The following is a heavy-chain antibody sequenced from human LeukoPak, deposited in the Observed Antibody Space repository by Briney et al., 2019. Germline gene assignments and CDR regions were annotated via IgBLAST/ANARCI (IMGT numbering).Heavy chain of an antibody. D-gene: IGHD1-26*01. CDR2: ISYDGSNK. V-gene: IGHV3-30-3*01. Sequence: GGSLRLSCAASGFTFSSYAMHWVRQAPGKGLEWVAVISYDGSNKYYADSVKGRFTISRDNSKNTLYLQMNSLRAEDTAVYYCARDRSLRGRPSDYWGQGTLVTVSS. J-gene: IGHJ4*02. CDR3: ARDRSLRGRPSDY. CDR1: GFTFSSYA.